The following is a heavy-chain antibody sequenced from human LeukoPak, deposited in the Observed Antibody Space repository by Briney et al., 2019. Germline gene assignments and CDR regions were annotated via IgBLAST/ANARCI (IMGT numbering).Heavy chain of an antibody. Sequence: SETLSLTCTVSGDSISSGSYYWSWIRQPAGKGLEWIGRIYTSGSTNYNPSLKSRVTISVDTSKNQFSLKLSSVTAADTAVYYCARHTTAAGTDYWGQGTLVTVSS. J-gene: IGHJ4*02. D-gene: IGHD6-19*01. V-gene: IGHV4-61*02. CDR2: IYTSGST. CDR1: GDSISSGSYY. CDR3: ARHTTAAGTDY.